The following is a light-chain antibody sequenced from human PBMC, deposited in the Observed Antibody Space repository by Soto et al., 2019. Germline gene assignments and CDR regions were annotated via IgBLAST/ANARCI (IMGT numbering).Light chain of an antibody. CDR1: QSISSY. CDR2: AAS. CDR3: QQSYSTPCT. V-gene: IGKV1-39*01. Sequence: DIQMTQSPSCLSASVGDRVTITCRASQSISSYLNWYQQKPGKAPKLLIYAASSLQSGVPSRFSGSGSGTDSTLTISSLQPEDFATYYCQQSYSTPCTFGQGTKLEIK. J-gene: IGKJ2*02.